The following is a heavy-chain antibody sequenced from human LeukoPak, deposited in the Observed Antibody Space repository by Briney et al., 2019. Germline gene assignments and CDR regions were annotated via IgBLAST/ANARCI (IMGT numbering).Heavy chain of an antibody. D-gene: IGHD1-26*01. Sequence: PSETLSLTCTVSGGSISSSSYYWGWIRQPPGKGLEWIGRIYYSGSTYYNPSLKSRVTISVDTSKNQFSLKLSSVTAADTAVYYCARRSGSAIDYWGQGTLATVSS. J-gene: IGHJ4*02. V-gene: IGHV4-39*01. CDR1: GGSISSSSYY. CDR2: IYYSGST. CDR3: ARRSGSAIDY.